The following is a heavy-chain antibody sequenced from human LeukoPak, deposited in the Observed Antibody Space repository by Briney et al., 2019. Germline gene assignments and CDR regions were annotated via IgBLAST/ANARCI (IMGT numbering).Heavy chain of an antibody. D-gene: IGHD3-10*01. Sequence: PSETLSLTCTVSGGSISSYYWTWLRQPAGKGLEWIGRTHTSGSTNYNPSLKSRVTMSVDTSKNQFSLKLTSVTAADTAVYYCARDTYYYGSGTYYFNYWGQGTLVTVSS. CDR3: ARDTYYYGSGTYYFNY. V-gene: IGHV4-4*07. CDR1: GGSISSYY. CDR2: THTSGST. J-gene: IGHJ4*02.